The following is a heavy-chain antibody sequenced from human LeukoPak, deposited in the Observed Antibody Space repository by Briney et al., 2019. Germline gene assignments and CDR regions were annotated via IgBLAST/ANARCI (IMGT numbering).Heavy chain of an antibody. J-gene: IGHJ4*02. V-gene: IGHV4-59*01. CDR2: IYYSGST. CDR3: ARQAYDYVDSPFHY. Sequence: PSETLSLTCTVSGGSISSYYWSWIRQPPGKGLEWIGYIYYSGSTNYNPSLKSRVTISVDTSKNQFSLKLSSVTAADTAVYYCARQAYDYVDSPFHYWGQGTLVTVSS. D-gene: IGHD3-10*02. CDR1: GGSISSYY.